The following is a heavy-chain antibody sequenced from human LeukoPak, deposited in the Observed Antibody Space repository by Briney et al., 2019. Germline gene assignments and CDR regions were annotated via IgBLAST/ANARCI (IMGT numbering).Heavy chain of an antibody. CDR2: ISRRGETI. CDR3: ARISKYSSRYDVM. CDR1: GFSFSTYS. D-gene: IGHD6-13*01. Sequence: PGGSLRLSCAVSGFSFSTYSWNWVRQTPGKGLEWISYISRRGETIFYADSVKGRFTISRDNVNSFLYLQVNSLRAEDTALYYCARISKYSSRYDVMGAQGTLVTVSS. J-gene: IGHJ4*02. V-gene: IGHV3-48*01.